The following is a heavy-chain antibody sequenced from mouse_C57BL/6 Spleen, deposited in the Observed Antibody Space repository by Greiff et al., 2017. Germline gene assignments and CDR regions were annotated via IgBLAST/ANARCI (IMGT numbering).Heavy chain of an antibody. V-gene: IGHV14-2*01. J-gene: IGHJ3*01. Sequence: EVKLLESGAELVKPGASVKLSCTASGFNITDYYMHWVKQRTEQGLEWIGRIDPEDGETKYAPKFQGKATKTADTSSNTAYLQLSSLTSEDTAVYYCARTDGYPAWFAYWGQGTLVTVSA. CDR2: IDPEDGET. D-gene: IGHD2-3*01. CDR1: GFNITDYY. CDR3: ARTDGYPAWFAY.